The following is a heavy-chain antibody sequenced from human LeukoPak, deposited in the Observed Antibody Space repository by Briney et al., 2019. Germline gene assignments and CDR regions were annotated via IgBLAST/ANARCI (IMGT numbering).Heavy chain of an antibody. Sequence: SETLSLTCAVYGGSFSGYYWSWIRQPPGKGLEWIGEINHSGSTYYNPSLKSRVTISLDTSKNQFSLRLSSVTAADTAFYYCARDRPYYYHSTAYHLDYWGQGTLVTVSS. CDR3: ARDRPYYYHSTAYHLDY. D-gene: IGHD3-22*01. V-gene: IGHV4-34*01. CDR2: INHSGST. J-gene: IGHJ4*02. CDR1: GGSFSGYY.